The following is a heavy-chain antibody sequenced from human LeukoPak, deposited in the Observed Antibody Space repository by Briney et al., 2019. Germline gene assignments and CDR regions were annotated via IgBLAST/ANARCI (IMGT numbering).Heavy chain of an antibody. V-gene: IGHV4-61*02. CDR1: GDSITTDNFF. J-gene: IGHJ4*02. CDR2: VKPSGGT. CDR3: ARYRSGYLDY. D-gene: IGHD1-1*01. Sequence: PSETLSLTCTVSGDSITTDNFFWTWIRQPAGKGLEWIGRVKPSGGTDYNPSLTSRVIISVDTSRTQYSLRLSSVPAADTAVYYCARYRSGYLDYWGQGTLVTVSS.